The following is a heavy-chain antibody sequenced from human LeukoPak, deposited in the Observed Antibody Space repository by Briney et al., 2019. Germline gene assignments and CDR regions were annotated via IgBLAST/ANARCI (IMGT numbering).Heavy chain of an antibody. J-gene: IGHJ4*02. D-gene: IGHD2-8*01. Sequence: GGSLRLSCAASGFNFSSQAMGWVRQAPGKGLEWVSGIDYRGTDTQYADSVKGRFTISRDNSKNTLYLQMNSLRAEDTAVYYCARSNIVLMVYAPADYWGQGTLVTVSS. CDR3: ARSNIVLMVYAPADY. CDR2: IDYRGTDT. CDR1: GFNFSSQA. V-gene: IGHV3-23*01.